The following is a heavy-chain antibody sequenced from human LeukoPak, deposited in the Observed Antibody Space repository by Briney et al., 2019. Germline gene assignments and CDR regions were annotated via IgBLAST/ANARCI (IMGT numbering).Heavy chain of an antibody. CDR2: IYHSGST. V-gene: IGHV4-38-2*02. J-gene: IGHJ4*02. CDR1: GYSISSGYY. D-gene: IGHD3-10*01. CDR3: ARDGRYGSGSYKEDY. Sequence: SETLALTCTVSGYSISSGYYWGWIRQPPGKGLEWIGSIYHSGSTYYNPSLKSRVTISVDTSKNQFSLKLSSVTAADTAVYYCARDGRYGSGSYKEDYWGQGTLVTVSS.